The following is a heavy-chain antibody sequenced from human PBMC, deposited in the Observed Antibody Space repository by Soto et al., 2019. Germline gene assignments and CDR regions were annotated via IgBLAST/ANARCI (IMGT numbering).Heavy chain of an antibody. CDR3: ARGMTPPGAPAWYYFDS. Sequence: SETLSLTCTVSGASITSSSYWSWIRQPAGKGLEWIGRFSLSGTTNYNPSLRSRVTMSADVSKNQFSLRLTSVTAADTALYYCARGMTPPGAPAWYYFDSWGQGTLV. CDR1: GASITSSSY. CDR2: FSLSGTT. D-gene: IGHD2-8*02. V-gene: IGHV4-4*07. J-gene: IGHJ4*02.